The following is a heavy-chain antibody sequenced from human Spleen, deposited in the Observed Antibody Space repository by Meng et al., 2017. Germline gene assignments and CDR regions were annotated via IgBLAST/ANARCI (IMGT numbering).Heavy chain of an antibody. CDR2: MYHSGST. CDR3: ATFGYEACGY. CDR1: GHSISSGYY. D-gene: IGHD5-12*01. V-gene: IGHV4-38-2*02. J-gene: IGHJ4*02. Sequence: ESLKISCNVFGHSISSGYYWGWIRQPPGKGLEWIGSMYHSGSTYVNTSLKSRVTILLDTSKNQLSLKLSSVTAADTAVYYCATFGYEACGYWGEGTLVTVSS.